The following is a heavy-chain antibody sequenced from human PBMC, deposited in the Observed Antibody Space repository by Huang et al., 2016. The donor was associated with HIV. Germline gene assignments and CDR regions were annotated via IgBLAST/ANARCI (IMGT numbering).Heavy chain of an antibody. CDR2: INHRGST. J-gene: IGHJ5*02. V-gene: IGHV4-34*01. Sequence: QVHLQQWGTGLLKPSETLSLTCAVYGGSFSGYFWNWIRQSPGKGLEWIGQINHRGSTTDNPSLKSRVIMSVDTSKNQFSLKLTSVTAADTAIYYCARELMLTFGGPFDPWGQGTLVTVSS. CDR1: GGSFSGYF. D-gene: IGHD3-16*01. CDR3: ARELMLTFGGPFDP.